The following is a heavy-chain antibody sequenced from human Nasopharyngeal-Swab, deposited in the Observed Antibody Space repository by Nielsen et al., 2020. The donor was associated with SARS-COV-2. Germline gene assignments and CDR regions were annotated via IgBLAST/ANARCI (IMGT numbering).Heavy chain of an antibody. CDR2: INHSGST. V-gene: IGHV4-39*07. Sequence: SETLSLTCTVSGGSISSGGYYWSWIRQPPGKGLEWIGEINHSGSTNYNPSLKSRVTISVDTSKNQFSLKLSSVTAADTAVYYCAGRPYSSSYWFDPWGQGTLVTVSS. CDR3: AGRPYSSSYWFDP. J-gene: IGHJ5*02. D-gene: IGHD6-6*01. CDR1: GGSISSGGYY.